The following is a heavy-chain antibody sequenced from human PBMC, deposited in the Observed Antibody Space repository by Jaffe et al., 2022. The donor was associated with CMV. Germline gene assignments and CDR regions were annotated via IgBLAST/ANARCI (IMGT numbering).Heavy chain of an antibody. D-gene: IGHD3-22*01. Sequence: QVQLVQSGAEVKKPGASVKVSCKASGYTFTSYYMHWVRQAPGQGLEWMGIINPSGGSTSYAQKFQGRVTMTRDTSTSTVYMELSSLRSEDTAVYYCARAGDSSGYYYAHYGHWGQGTLVTVSS. CDR1: GYTFTSYY. CDR2: INPSGGST. J-gene: IGHJ4*02. V-gene: IGHV1-46*01. CDR3: ARAGDSSGYYYAHYGH.